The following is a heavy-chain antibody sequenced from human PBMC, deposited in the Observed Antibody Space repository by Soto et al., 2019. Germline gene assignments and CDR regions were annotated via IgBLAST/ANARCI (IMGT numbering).Heavy chain of an antibody. J-gene: IGHJ6*02. CDR3: ARRLLDYGDYYDGMDV. Sequence: EVQLVESGGGLVQPGRSLRLSCLASGFTFGEYAMTWVRQAPGKGLEWVGIIRREDYGGTTEYAASVKGRFTISRDNSNSIAYLQMNCMKTEDTAVYFCARRLLDYGDYYDGMDVWGQGTTVTVSS. CDR1: GFTFGEYA. V-gene: IGHV3-49*04. CDR2: IRREDYGGTT. D-gene: IGHD4-17*01.